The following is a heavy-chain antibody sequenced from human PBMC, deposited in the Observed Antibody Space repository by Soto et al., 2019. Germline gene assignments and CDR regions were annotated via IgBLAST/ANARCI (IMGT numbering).Heavy chain of an antibody. J-gene: IGHJ4*02. V-gene: IGHV3-15*01. D-gene: IGHD3-9*01. CDR3: TTYGVRYYDILTGYYMSRCFDY. Sequence: GGSLRLSCAASGFTFSNAWMSWVRQAPGKGLEWVGRIKSKTDGGTTDYAAPVKGRFTISRDDSKNTLYLQMNSLKTEDTAVFYCTTYGVRYYDILTGYYMSRCFDYWGQGTLVTVSS. CDR2: IKSKTDGGTT. CDR1: GFTFSNAW.